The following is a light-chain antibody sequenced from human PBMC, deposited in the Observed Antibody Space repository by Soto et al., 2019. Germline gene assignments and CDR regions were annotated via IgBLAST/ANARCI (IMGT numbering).Light chain of an antibody. CDR2: GAS. V-gene: IGKV3-15*01. Sequence: ETVMTQSPATLSVSPGERATLSCRASQSVNNNLAWYQQRPGQAPRLLIHGASTRATGIPARFSGSGSGTEFTLTISSLQSKDFAVYYCQQYNNWHPLTFGGGTKVDIK. CDR1: QSVNNN. CDR3: QQYNNWHPLT. J-gene: IGKJ4*01.